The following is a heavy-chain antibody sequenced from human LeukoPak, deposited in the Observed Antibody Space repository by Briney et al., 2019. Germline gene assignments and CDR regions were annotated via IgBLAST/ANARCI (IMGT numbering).Heavy chain of an antibody. D-gene: IGHD3-3*01. CDR3: ARDRYDFWSGYPTYYFDY. J-gene: IGHJ4*02. V-gene: IGHV3-48*01. CDR1: GFTFSSYS. CDR2: ISSSSSTI. Sequence: GGSLRLSCAASGFTFSSYSMTWVRQAPGKGLEWVSYISSSSSTIYYADSVKGRFTISRDNSKNTLYLQMNSLRAEDTAVYYCARDRYDFWSGYPTYYFDYWGQGTLVTVSS.